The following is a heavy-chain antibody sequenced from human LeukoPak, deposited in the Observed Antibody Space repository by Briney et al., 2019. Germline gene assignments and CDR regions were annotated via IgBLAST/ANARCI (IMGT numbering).Heavy chain of an antibody. V-gene: IGHV3-48*04. D-gene: IGHD6-6*01. CDR3: ARDREEYGSSSINWLDP. CDR2: ISSSSSTI. CDR1: GFTFSSYS. J-gene: IGHJ5*02. Sequence: GGSLRLSCAASGFTFSSYSMNWVRQAPGKGLEWVSYISSSSSTIYYADSVKGRFTISRDNAKNSLYLQMNSLRAEDTAVYYCARDREEYGSSSINWLDPWGQGTLVTVSS.